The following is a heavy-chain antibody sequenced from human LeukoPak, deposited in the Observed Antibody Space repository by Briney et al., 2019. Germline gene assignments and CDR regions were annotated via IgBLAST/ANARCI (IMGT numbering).Heavy chain of an antibody. D-gene: IGHD3-9*01. Sequence: GGSLRLSCAAAGFSGSSNYMVWLRQAPGKGREGGLVIYIGGSAYYADSVKGRLTIARDNSKNTLYLKMNMLRAEDTAVYYCARHGDLTAYYRIYDFEFWGQGTMVTVSS. V-gene: IGHV3-66*02. CDR2: IYIGGSA. J-gene: IGHJ4*02. CDR1: GFSGSSNY. CDR3: ARHGDLTAYYRIYDFEF.